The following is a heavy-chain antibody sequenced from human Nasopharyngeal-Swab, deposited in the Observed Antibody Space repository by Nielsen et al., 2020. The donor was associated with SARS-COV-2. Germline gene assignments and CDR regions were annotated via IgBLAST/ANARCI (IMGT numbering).Heavy chain of an antibody. D-gene: IGHD3-22*01. CDR3: ARDNLKGVVITSYYYYGMDV. CDR2: ISSSSSYI. Sequence: GESLKISCAASGFTFSSYSMNWVRQAPGKGLEWVSSISSSSSYIYYADSVKGRFTISRDNAKNSLYLQMNSLRAEDTAVYYCARDNLKGVVITSYYYYGMDVWGQGTTVTVSS. CDR1: GFTFSSYS. J-gene: IGHJ6*02. V-gene: IGHV3-21*01.